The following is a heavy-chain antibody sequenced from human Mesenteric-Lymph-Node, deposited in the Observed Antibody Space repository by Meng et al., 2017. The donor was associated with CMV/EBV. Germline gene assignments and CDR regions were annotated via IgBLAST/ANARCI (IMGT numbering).Heavy chain of an antibody. J-gene: IGHJ4*02. V-gene: IGHV4-39*01. Sequence: EPGPGRVKPSETLSLSCIVPRDSISNSAYYWTWIRQPTGKGLEWIGSVHHSGTTYYNPSLKGRLTISVDTSANLFSLRLTTVTAADTATYYCARRGNYDSDYSEYWGQGTLVTVSS. D-gene: IGHD3-22*01. CDR3: ARRGNYDSDYSEY. CDR1: RDSISNSAYY. CDR2: VHHSGTT.